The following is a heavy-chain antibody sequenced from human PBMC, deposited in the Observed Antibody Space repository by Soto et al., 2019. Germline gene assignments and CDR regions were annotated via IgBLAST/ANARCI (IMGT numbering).Heavy chain of an antibody. Sequence: PSQTLSLPCAISGDSVSSNSAAWNWIRQSPSRGLEWLGRTYYRSKWYNDYAVSVKSRITINPDTSENQFSLQLNSVTHEDTAVYYCARDEIVVPFYYYYGMDVWGQGTTVTVSS. CDR2: TYYRSKWYN. J-gene: IGHJ6*02. V-gene: IGHV6-1*01. CDR3: ARDEIVVPFYYYYGMDV. D-gene: IGHD1-26*01. CDR1: GDSVSSNSAA.